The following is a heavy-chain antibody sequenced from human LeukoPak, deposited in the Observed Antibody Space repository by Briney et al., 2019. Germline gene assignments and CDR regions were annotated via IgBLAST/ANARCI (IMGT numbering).Heavy chain of an antibody. CDR3: ALGAGVTRFSYMDV. CDR2: ISSNGGST. D-gene: IGHD3-3*01. CDR1: GFTFSSYA. J-gene: IGHJ6*03. V-gene: IGHV3-64*01. Sequence: GGSLRLSCAASGFTFSSYAMHWVRQAPGKGLEYVSAISSNGGSTYYANSVKGRFTISRDNSKNTLYLQMGSLRAEDMAVYYCALGAGVTRFSYMDVWGKGTTVTVSS.